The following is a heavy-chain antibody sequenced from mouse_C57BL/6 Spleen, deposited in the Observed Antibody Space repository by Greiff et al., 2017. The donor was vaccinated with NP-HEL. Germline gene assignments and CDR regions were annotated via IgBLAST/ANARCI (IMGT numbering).Heavy chain of an antibody. J-gene: IGHJ1*03. V-gene: IGHV1-72*01. CDR2: IDPNSGGT. D-gene: IGHD1-1*01. CDR1: GYTFTSYW. CDR3: ASWVTTVVDLYFDV. Sequence: QVQLQQPGAELVKPGASVKLSCKASGYTFTSYWMHWVKQRPGRGLEWIGRIDPNSGGTKYNEKFKSKATLTVDKPSSTAYMQLSILTSEDSAVYDCASWVTTVVDLYFDVWGTGTTVTVSS.